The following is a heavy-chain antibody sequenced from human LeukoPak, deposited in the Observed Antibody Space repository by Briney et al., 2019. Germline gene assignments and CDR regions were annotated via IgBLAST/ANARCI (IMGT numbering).Heavy chain of an antibody. J-gene: IGHJ4*02. CDR2: INHSGST. Sequence: SETLSLTCAVYGGSFSGYYWSWIRQPPGKGLEWIGEINHSGSTNYNPSLKSRVTISVDTSKNQFSLKLSSVTAADTAVYYCAKSGPRGLDYWGQRTLVTVSS. CDR1: GGSFSGYY. D-gene: IGHD3-10*01. V-gene: IGHV4-34*01. CDR3: AKSGPRGLDY.